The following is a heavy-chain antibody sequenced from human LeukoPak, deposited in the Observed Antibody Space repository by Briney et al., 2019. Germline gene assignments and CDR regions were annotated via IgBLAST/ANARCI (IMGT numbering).Heavy chain of an antibody. CDR2: INPSGGST. J-gene: IGHJ4*02. Sequence: ALVKVSCKASGYTFTSYYMHWVRQAPGQGLEWMGIINPSGGSTSYAQKLQGRVTMTRDTSTSTVYMELSSLRSEDTAVYYCARGAAMLELDYWGQGTLVTVSS. CDR1: GYTFTSYY. D-gene: IGHD5-18*01. V-gene: IGHV1-46*01. CDR3: ARGAAMLELDY.